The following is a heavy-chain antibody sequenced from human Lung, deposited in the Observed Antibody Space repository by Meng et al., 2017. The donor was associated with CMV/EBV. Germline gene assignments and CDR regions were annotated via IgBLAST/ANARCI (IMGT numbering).Heavy chain of an antibody. CDR3: ARDSDDYDFWSAYYTDAFDF. Sequence: GEXXRISCAASGFTFGSHSMNWVRQAPGKGLEWVSSITGDSTYKHYADSLKGRFTISRDNAKNSLYLQMNSLRAEDTAVYYCARDSDDYDFWSAYYTDAFDFWXQGTXVTVSS. CDR1: GFTFGSHS. D-gene: IGHD3-3*01. CDR2: ITGDSTYK. V-gene: IGHV3-21*01. J-gene: IGHJ3*01.